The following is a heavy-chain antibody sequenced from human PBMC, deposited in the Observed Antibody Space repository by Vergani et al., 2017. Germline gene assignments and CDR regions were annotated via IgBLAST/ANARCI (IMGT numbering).Heavy chain of an antibody. J-gene: IGHJ4*02. V-gene: IGHV4-34*01. D-gene: IGHD3-9*01. CDR1: GGSFSGYY. CDR2: INHSGST. CDR3: ATEYYDILTGYYTGVDY. Sequence: QVQLQESGAGLLKPSETLSLTCAVYGGSFSGYYWSWIRQPPGKGLEWIGEINHSGSTNYNPSLKSRVTISVDTSKNQFSLKLSSVTAADTAVYYCATEYYDILTGYYTGVDYWGQGTLVTVSS.